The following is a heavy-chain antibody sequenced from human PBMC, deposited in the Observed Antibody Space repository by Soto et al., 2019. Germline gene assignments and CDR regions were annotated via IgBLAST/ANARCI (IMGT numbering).Heavy chain of an antibody. Sequence: QLQLQESGPGLVKPSETLSLTCTVSGGSISSSSYYWGWIRRPPGKGWEWIGSIYYSGSTYYNPSLKRRVTISVDTSKNQFSLKLSSVTAADTAVYYCARLRNDILTGYYPDYWGQGTLVTVSS. CDR1: GGSISSSSYY. CDR3: ARLRNDILTGYYPDY. D-gene: IGHD3-9*01. CDR2: IYYSGST. J-gene: IGHJ4*02. V-gene: IGHV4-39*01.